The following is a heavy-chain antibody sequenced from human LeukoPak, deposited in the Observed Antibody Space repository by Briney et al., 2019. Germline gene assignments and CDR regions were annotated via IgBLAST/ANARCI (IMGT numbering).Heavy chain of an antibody. CDR1: GFTFSSYA. V-gene: IGHV4-34*01. CDR3: ARRDGYRAYYFDY. CDR2: INHSGST. D-gene: IGHD5-24*01. Sequence: GSLRLSCAASGFTFSSYAMSWVRQAPGKGLEWIGEINHSGSTNYNPSLKSRVTISVDTSKNQFSLKLSSVTAADTAVYYCARRDGYRAYYFDYWGQGTLVTVSS. J-gene: IGHJ4*02.